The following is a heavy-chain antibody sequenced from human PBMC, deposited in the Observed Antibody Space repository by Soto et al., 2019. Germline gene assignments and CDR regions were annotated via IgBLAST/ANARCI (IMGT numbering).Heavy chain of an antibody. V-gene: IGHV4-34*01. Sequence: SETLSLTCAVYGGSFTDNFWTWIRQPPGKGLEWIAEINRRGGSDYNPSLKSRVTISVDRSNNQFSLTLNSVTAADTAVYYCAGGSIPSRGVFGYWSEGTQVTVSS. CDR1: GGSFTDNF. J-gene: IGHJ4*02. CDR3: AGGSIPSRGVFGY. D-gene: IGHD2-21*01. CDR2: INRRGGS.